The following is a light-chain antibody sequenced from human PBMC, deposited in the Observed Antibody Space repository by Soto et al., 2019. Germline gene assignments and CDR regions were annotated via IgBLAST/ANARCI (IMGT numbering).Light chain of an antibody. CDR3: SSYTGSSTYV. CDR1: SSDVGGYNY. Sequence: QSVLTQPASVSGSPGQSIAMSCTGTSSDVGGYNYVSWYQQHPGKAPKLIIYDVTSRPSGVSNRFSGSKSGNTASLTISGLQAEDEADYYCSSYTGSSTYVFGTGTQLTVL. J-gene: IGLJ1*01. V-gene: IGLV2-14*01. CDR2: DVT.